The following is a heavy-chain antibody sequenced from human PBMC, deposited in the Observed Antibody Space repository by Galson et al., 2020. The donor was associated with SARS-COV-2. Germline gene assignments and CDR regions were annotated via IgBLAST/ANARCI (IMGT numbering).Heavy chain of an antibody. CDR2: ISRSTSNI. CDR3: ARDHHDSSGYYYYGMDV. Sequence: SCAASGFTLSSYSMNWVRQAPGKGLEWVAYISRSTSNIYYGDSVKGRFTISRDNGKNSLYLQMNSLRDEDTAIYYCARDHHDSSGYYYYGMDVWGQGTTVTVSS. J-gene: IGHJ6*02. V-gene: IGHV3-48*02. D-gene: IGHD3-22*01. CDR1: GFTLSSYS.